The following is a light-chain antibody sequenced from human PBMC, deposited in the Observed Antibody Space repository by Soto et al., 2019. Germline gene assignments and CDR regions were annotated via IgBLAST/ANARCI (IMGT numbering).Light chain of an antibody. J-gene: IGKJ4*02. CDR1: QSISFH. Sequence: EIVLTQSPATLSSSPGERATLSCRASQSISFHLAWYQQRPGQAPRRLIYDASNRASGIPARFSGSGSGTDFALTISSLQSAEYAVDYCQRRTNWPSLTFGGGTKVESK. CDR3: QRRTNWPSLT. V-gene: IGKV3-11*01. CDR2: DAS.